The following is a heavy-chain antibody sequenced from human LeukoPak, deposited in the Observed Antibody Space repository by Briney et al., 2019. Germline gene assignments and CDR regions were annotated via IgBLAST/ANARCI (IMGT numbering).Heavy chain of an antibody. J-gene: IGHJ4*02. D-gene: IGHD3/OR15-3a*01. CDR3: AGGTGYGIYYFDY. Sequence: SQTLSLTCAVSGGSISSGGYSWSWIRQPPGKGLEWIGYIYHSGSTYYNPSLKSRVTISVDRSKNQFSLKLSSVTAADTAVYYCAGGTGYGIYYFDYWGQGTPVTVSS. CDR2: IYHSGST. V-gene: IGHV4-30-2*01. CDR1: GGSISSGGYS.